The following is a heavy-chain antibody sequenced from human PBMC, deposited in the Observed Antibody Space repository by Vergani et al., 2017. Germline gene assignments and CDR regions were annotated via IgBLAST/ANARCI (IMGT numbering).Heavy chain of an antibody. D-gene: IGHD2-8*01. CDR1: GGSISSYY. Sequence: QVQLQESGPGLVKPSETLSLICTVSGGSISSYYWSWIRQPPGKGLEWIGYIYYSGSTNYNPSLKSRVTISVDTSKNQFSLKLSSVTAADTAVFYCARAPTDDGWFDPWGQGTLVTVSS. V-gene: IGHV4-59*01. J-gene: IGHJ5*02. CDR2: IYYSGST. CDR3: ARAPTDDGWFDP.